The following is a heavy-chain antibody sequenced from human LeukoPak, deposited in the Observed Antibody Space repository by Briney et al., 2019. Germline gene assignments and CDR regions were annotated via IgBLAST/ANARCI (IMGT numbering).Heavy chain of an antibody. CDR2: IRYDGSNK. D-gene: IGHD1-26*01. CDR1: GFTFNNYG. V-gene: IGHV3-30*02. J-gene: IGHJ4*02. CDR3: AKDLYSGSYFDY. Sequence: GGSLRLSCAASGFTFNNYGMHWVRQAPGKGLEWVAFIRYDGSNKYYADSVKGRFTISRDNSKNTLYVQMNSLRAEDTAVYYCAKDLYSGSYFDYWGQGTLVTVSS.